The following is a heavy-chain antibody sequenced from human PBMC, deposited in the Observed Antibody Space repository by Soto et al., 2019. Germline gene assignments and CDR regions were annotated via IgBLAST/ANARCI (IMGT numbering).Heavy chain of an antibody. J-gene: IGHJ4*02. V-gene: IGHV4-34*01. CDR1: GGSFRCYY. CDR2: INHRGSS. Sequence: VQLQHWGAGLLKPSETLSITCAVYGGSFRCYYWSWLRQPPVMWLEWIGEINHRGSSNYNPSLKSRVTLSVDTSKNQSSLKLSSVTAADTAVYYCARGCPQYLGKYWYYDSSGYYYFAYWCQGTLVTVSS. D-gene: IGHD3-22*01. CDR3: ARGCPQYLGKYWYYDSSGYYYFAY.